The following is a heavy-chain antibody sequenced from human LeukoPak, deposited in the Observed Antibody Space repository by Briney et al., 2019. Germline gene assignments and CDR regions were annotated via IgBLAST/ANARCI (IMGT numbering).Heavy chain of an antibody. CDR3: ARDADHCGGDCYSIID. CDR2: IYYSGST. J-gene: IGHJ4*02. CDR1: GGSISSYY. V-gene: IGHV4-59*01. D-gene: IGHD2-21*01. Sequence: ASETLSLTCTVSGGSISSYYWSWIRQPPGKGLEWIGYIYYSGSTNYNPSLKSRVTISVDTSKNQFPLKLSSVTAADTAVYYCARDADHCGGDCYSIIDWGQGTLVTVSS.